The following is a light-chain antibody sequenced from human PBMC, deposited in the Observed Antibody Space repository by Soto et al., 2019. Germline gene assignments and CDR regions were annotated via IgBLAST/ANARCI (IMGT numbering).Light chain of an antibody. CDR1: QSVSSN. J-gene: IGKJ1*01. CDR3: QHYNNWRPWT. V-gene: IGKV3-15*01. CDR2: GAS. Sequence: DIVMTQSPATLSVSPGERATLSCRASQSVSSNLAWYQQEPGQAPRLLIYGASTRATGIPARFSGSGSGTDFTLTISSLQSEDFAVYYCQHYNNWRPWTFGQGTKVEIK.